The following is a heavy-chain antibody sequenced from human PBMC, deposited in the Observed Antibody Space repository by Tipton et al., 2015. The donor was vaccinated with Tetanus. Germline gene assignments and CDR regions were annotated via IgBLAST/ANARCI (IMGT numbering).Heavy chain of an antibody. D-gene: IGHD6-19*01. V-gene: IGHV3-11*06. CDR3: ARPRTGQWLVDNFDS. CDR1: GFTFSDFY. Sequence: SLRLSCAASGFTFSDFYMAWIRQAPGKGLEWVAYISGSSSYIDYADSVRGRFTISRDNAKNSVFLQMSSLRAEDTAVYYCARPRTGQWLVDNFDSWGQGTLVTVPS. J-gene: IGHJ4*02. CDR2: ISGSSSYI.